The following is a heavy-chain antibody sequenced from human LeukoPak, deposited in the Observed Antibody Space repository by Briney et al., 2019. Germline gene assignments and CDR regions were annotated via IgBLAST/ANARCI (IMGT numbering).Heavy chain of an antibody. D-gene: IGHD3-10*01. Sequence: ASVKVSCKASGYTFTSYGISWVRQARGQGLEWMGWISAYNGNTNYAQKLQGRVTMTTDTSTSTAYMELRSLRSDDTAVYYCARDYYGTGSYPKDPYYYYGMDVWGKGTTVTVSS. CDR3: ARDYYGTGSYPKDPYYYYGMDV. CDR1: GYTFTSYG. J-gene: IGHJ6*04. CDR2: ISAYNGNT. V-gene: IGHV1-18*01.